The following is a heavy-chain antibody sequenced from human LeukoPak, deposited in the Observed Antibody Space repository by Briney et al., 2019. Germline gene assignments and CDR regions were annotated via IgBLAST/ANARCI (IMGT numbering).Heavy chain of an antibody. CDR1: GGSISSYY. V-gene: IGHV4-59*01. CDR3: ARAQVVLSTDDYGAYGNYSGMAV. J-gene: IGHJ6*04. D-gene: IGHD4-17*01. Sequence: SETLSLTCTVSGGSISSYYWSWIRQPPGKGLEWIWDIYYRGTTNYNPSLKRRVTISVDTSKNQFSLKLSSAPAADTAVYYCARAQVVLSTDDYGAYGNYSGMAVWGKGTTATVYS. CDR2: IYYRGTT.